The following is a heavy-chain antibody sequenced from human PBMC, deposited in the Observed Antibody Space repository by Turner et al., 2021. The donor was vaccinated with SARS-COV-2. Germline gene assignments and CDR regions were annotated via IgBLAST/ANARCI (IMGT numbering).Heavy chain of an antibody. CDR3: ARGRGYCSSTSCYTNDAFDI. J-gene: IGHJ3*02. D-gene: IGHD2-2*02. Sequence: EVQLVESGGGLVQPGGSLRLSCAASGVTFSSYDMHWVRQATGKGLEWVSGIGTAGDPYYPGSVKGRFTISRENAKNSLYLQMNSLRAGDTAVYYCARGRGYCSSTSCYTNDAFDIWGQGTMVTISS. CDR1: GVTFSSYD. V-gene: IGHV3-13*05. CDR2: IGTAGDP.